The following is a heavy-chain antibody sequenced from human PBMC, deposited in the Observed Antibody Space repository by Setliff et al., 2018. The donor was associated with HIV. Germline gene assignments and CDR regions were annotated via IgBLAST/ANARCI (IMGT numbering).Heavy chain of an antibody. V-gene: IGHV4-39*01. D-gene: IGHD3-3*01. Sequence: KPSETLSLTCTVSGDSISSSGPGYYWGWVRQPPGGGLEWIGSVYYSGSTHYNPSLRSRVSISVDASKNQVSLRLTSVTAADTAVYFCARTQPDTIFGVVIFDHWGQGKMVTVSS. J-gene: IGHJ4*02. CDR2: VYYSGST. CDR3: ARTQPDTIFGVVIFDH. CDR1: GDSISSSGPGYY.